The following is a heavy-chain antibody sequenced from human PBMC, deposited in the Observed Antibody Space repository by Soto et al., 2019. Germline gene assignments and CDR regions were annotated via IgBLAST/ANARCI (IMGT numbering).Heavy chain of an antibody. D-gene: IGHD6-19*01. CDR3: ARSVAVPGAHIDY. J-gene: IGHJ4*02. CDR2: VYYTGST. V-gene: IGHV4-59*01. Sequence: SETLSLTCIVSGGSISGSYWSWIRQSPGKGLEWLGYVYYTGSTNYSPSLRSRVSISVDTSKNEFSLRLSSVTAADTAVYFCARSVAVPGAHIDYWGQGTQVTVS. CDR1: GGSISGSY.